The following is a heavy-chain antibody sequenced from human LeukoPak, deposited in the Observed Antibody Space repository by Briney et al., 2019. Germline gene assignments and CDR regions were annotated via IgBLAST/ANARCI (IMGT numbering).Heavy chain of an antibody. CDR1: GFTFSSYN. D-gene: IGHD3-9*01. CDR3: ARRHLDSAGWTIDY. J-gene: IGHJ4*02. Sequence: GGSLTLSCAASGFTFSSYNLNWVRQAPGKGLEWVSYISGSSNTIYYADSVKGRFTISRDNAKNSLYLQMNSLRAEDTAVYYCARRHLDSAGWTIDYWGQGTLVTVSS. V-gene: IGHV3-48*01. CDR2: ISGSSNTI.